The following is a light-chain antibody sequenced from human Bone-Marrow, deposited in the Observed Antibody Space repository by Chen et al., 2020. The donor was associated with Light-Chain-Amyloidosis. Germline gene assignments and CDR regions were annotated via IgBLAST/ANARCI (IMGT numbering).Light chain of an antibody. Sequence: SYVLTQPSSVSMAPGQTATIACGGNNIGSTSVHWYQQTPGQAPLLVVYDDSDRPSGIPERLSGSNSGNTATLTISRVEAGDEADYYCQVWDRSSDRPVFGGGTNLTVL. V-gene: IGLV3-21*02. CDR2: DDS. CDR1: NIGSTS. J-gene: IGLJ3*02. CDR3: QVWDRSSDRPV.